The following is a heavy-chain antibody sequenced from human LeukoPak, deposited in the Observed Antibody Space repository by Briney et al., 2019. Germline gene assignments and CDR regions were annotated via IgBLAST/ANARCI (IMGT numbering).Heavy chain of an antibody. D-gene: IGHD1-26*01. Sequence: ASVKVSCKASGGTFSSYAISWVRQAPGQGLEWMGWISAYNGNTNYAQKLQGRVTMTTDTSTSTAYMELRSLRSDDTAVYYCALRSGSYSSFDYWGQGTLVIVSS. CDR3: ALRSGSYSSFDY. J-gene: IGHJ4*02. CDR1: GGTFSSYA. CDR2: ISAYNGNT. V-gene: IGHV1-18*01.